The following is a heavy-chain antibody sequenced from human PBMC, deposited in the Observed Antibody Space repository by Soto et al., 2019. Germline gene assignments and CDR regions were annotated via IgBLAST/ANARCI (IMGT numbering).Heavy chain of an antibody. J-gene: IGHJ5*02. V-gene: IGHV4-39*01. Sequence: TLSLTCTVSGGPIRSSSYHWGWIRQPPGKGLEWIGSIYYSGSTYYNPSLKSRVTISVDTSKNQFSLKLSSVTAADTAVYYCASLAYYDFWSGYLFDPWGQGTLVTVSS. CDR3: ASLAYYDFWSGYLFDP. CDR2: IYYSGST. D-gene: IGHD3-3*01. CDR1: GGPIRSSSYH.